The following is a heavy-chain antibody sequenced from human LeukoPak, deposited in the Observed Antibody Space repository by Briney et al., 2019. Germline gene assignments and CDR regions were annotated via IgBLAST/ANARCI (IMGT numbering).Heavy chain of an antibody. CDR2: IVVGSGNT. D-gene: IGHD3-10*01. CDR3: AAASIGELYDAFDI. V-gene: IGHV1-58*02. Sequence: GTSVKVSCKASGFTFTSSAMQWVRQARGRRLEWIGWIVVGSGNTNYAQKFQERVTITRDMSTSTAYMELSSLRSEDTAVYYCAAASIGELYDAFDIWGQGTMVTVSS. J-gene: IGHJ3*02. CDR1: GFTFTSSA.